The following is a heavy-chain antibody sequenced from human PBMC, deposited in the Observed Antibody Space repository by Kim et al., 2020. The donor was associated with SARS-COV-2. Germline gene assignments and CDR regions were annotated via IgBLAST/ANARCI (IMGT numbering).Heavy chain of an antibody. CDR1: GFTFSSYA. Sequence: GGSLRHSCAASGFTFSSYAMHWVRQAPGKGLEWVAVISYDGSNKYYADSVKGRFTISRDNSKNTLYLQMNSLRAEDMAVYYCASALVPHCSGGSCYPGLWGQGTLVTVSS. J-gene: IGHJ4*02. CDR2: ISYDGSNK. CDR3: ASALVPHCSGGSCYPGL. D-gene: IGHD2-15*01. V-gene: IGHV3-30*04.